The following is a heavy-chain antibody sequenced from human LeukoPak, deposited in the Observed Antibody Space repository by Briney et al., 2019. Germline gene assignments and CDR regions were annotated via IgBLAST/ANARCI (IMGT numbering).Heavy chain of an antibody. J-gene: IGHJ4*02. V-gene: IGHV4-59*08. D-gene: IGHD3-3*01. CDR2: IYYSGST. Sequence: SETLSLTRTVSGGSISSYYWSWLRHPPGKGLEWSGNIYYSGSTHYTPSLKSRVTISVDTSKTQFALKLSSVTAADTAVYYCARHPPNDFWSGYYRPSYYFDYWGQGTLVTVSS. CDR1: GGSISSYY. CDR3: ARHPPNDFWSGYYRPSYYFDY.